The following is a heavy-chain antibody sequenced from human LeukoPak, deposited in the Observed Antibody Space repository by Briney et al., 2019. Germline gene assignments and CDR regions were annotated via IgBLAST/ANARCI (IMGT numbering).Heavy chain of an antibody. V-gene: IGHV4-39*07. D-gene: IGHD6-19*01. CDR3: ARKLAGTYPMDV. CDR2: IYYSGST. CDR1: GGSISSSSYY. Sequence: PSETLSLTCTVSGGSISSSSYYWGWIRQPPGKGLEWIGSIYYSGSTYYNPSLKSRVTISVDTSKNQFSLKLSSVTAADTAVYYCARKLAGTYPMDVWGKGTTVTVSS. J-gene: IGHJ6*03.